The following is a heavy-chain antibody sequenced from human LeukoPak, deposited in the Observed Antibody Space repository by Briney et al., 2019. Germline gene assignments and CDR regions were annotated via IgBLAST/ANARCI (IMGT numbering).Heavy chain of an antibody. D-gene: IGHD2-2*02. CDR2: ISGSGGST. V-gene: IGHV3-23*01. J-gene: IGHJ4*02. CDR1: GFTFSSYA. CDR3: AKDGVVVVPAAIGSPGYDY. Sequence: GGSLRLSCAASGFTFSSYAMSWVRQAPGKGLEWVSAISGSGGSTYYADSVKGRFTISRDNSKNTLYLQMNSLRAEDTAVYYCAKDGVVVVPAAIGSPGYDYWGQGTLVTVSS.